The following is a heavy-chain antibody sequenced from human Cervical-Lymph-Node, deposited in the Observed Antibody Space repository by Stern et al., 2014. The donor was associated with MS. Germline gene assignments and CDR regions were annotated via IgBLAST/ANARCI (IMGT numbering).Heavy chain of an antibody. D-gene: IGHD3-22*01. J-gene: IGHJ6*02. CDR2: ISYWGIP. Sequence: QVQLQESGPRLLKPSETLSLTCIVSDDSISSNSHYWGWIRQPPGKGLEWMGSISYWGIPSSTPSPQGRVPIFVAPSKNQFPLKLSSGTAADTAVYYCARHSIITSMDVWGQGTAVTVSS. CDR1: DDSISSNSHY. CDR3: ARHSIITSMDV. V-gene: IGHV4-39*01.